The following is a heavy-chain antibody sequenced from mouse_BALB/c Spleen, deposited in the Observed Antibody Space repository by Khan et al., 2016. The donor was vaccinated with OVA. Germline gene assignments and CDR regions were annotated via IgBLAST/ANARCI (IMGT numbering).Heavy chain of an antibody. CDR2: INTYTGEP. J-gene: IGHJ1*01. V-gene: IGHV9-3-1*01. CDR1: GYTFTNYG. Sequence: QSQLVQSGPELKKPGETVKISCKASGYTFTNYGMNWVKQAPGKGLKWMGWINTYTGEPTYADDFKGRFAFSLETSASTAYLQINNLKNEDTAKYCCARMKPYWYFDRWGAGTTVTVSS. CDR3: ARMKPYWYFDR.